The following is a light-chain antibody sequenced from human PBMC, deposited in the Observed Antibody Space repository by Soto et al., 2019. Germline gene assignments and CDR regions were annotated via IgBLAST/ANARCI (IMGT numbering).Light chain of an antibody. CDR1: QSITSNY. Sequence: EIVLTQSPGSLSLSPGERATLSCRASQSITSNYLAWYQQKPGQAPRLLLYGASSRATGIPDRFSGSGSGADFSLTISRLEPEDFAVYYCQRYGSSVWTFGQGTKVEI. CDR2: GAS. CDR3: QRYGSSVWT. V-gene: IGKV3-20*01. J-gene: IGKJ1*01.